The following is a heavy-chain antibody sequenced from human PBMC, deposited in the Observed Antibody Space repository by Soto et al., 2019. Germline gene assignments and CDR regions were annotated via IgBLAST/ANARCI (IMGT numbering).Heavy chain of an antibody. J-gene: IGHJ6*02. CDR3: ARDASDFHYYYYYGMDV. Sequence: GSLRLSCAASGFTFGIYAMSCVRQAPGKGLEWVANIKQDGSEKYYVDSVKGQFTISRDNAKNSLYLQMNSLRAEDTAVYYCARDASDFHYYYYYGMDVWGQGTTGTVYS. CDR1: GFTFGIYA. CDR2: IKQDGSEK. D-gene: IGHD3-3*01. V-gene: IGHV3-7*01.